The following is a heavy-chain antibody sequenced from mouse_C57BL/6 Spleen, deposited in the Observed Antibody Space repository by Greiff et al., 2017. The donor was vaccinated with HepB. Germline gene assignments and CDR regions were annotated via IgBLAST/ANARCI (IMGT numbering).Heavy chain of an antibody. CDR1: GYTFTSYG. J-gene: IGHJ4*01. V-gene: IGHV1-81*01. CDR3: ARSGSSYGFSYAIDY. D-gene: IGHD1-1*01. CDR2: IYPRSGNT. Sequence: VQLQQSGAELARPGASVKLSCKASGYTFTSYGISWVKQRTGQGLEWIGEIYPRSGNTYYNEKFKGKATLTADKSSSTAYMELRSLTSEDSAVYFCARSGSSYGFSYAIDYWGQGTSVTVSS.